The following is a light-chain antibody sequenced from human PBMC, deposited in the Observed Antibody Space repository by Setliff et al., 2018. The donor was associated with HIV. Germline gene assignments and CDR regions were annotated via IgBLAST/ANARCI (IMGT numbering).Light chain of an antibody. CDR1: SSDIGTYNY. CDR3: CSYAGSSTYV. J-gene: IGLJ1*01. CDR2: DVI. V-gene: IGLV2-11*01. Sequence: QSALTQPRSVSGSPGQSVTFSCSGSSSDIGTYNYVSWYQQHPGKAPKLIIYDVIRRPSGVPDRFSGSKSGNTASLTISGLQAEDEADYYCCSYAGSSTYVFGTGTKVTVL.